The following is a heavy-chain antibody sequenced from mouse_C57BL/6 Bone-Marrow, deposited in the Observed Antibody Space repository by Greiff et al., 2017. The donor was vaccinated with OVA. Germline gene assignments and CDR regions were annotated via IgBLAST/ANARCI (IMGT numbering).Heavy chain of an antibody. Sequence: QVQLQQSGAELARPGASVKLSCKASGYTFTSYGISWVKQRTGQGLEWIGEIYPRSGNTYYNEQFKGKATLTADKSSSTAYMELRRLTDEDSAVYFCARNITTDAMDYWGQGTSVTVSS. CDR3: ARNITTDAMDY. D-gene: IGHD1-2*01. CDR1: GYTFTSYG. V-gene: IGHV1-81*01. CDR2: IYPRSGNT. J-gene: IGHJ4*01.